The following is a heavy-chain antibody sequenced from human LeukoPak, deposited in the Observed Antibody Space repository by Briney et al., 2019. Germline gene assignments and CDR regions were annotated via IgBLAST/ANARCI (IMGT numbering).Heavy chain of an antibody. V-gene: IGHV1-69*06. CDR2: IIPIFGTA. CDR3: ARDRRIAARPKWWFDP. J-gene: IGHJ5*02. Sequence: SVKVSCKASGYTFTSYGISWVRQAPGQGLEWMGGIIPIFGTANYAQKFQGRVTITADKSTSTAYMELSSLRSEDTAVYYCARDRRIAARPKWWFDPWGQGTLVTVSS. D-gene: IGHD6-6*01. CDR1: GYTFTSYG.